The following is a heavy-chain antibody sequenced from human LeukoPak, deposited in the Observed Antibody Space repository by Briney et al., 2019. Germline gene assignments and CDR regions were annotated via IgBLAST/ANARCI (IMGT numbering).Heavy chain of an antibody. Sequence: SVKVSCKASGGTFSSYAISWVRQAPGQGLEWMGRIIPIFGTANYAQKFQGRVTITSDESTSTAYMELSSLRSEDTAVYYCARNRPTAMVTGAFDIWGQGTMVTVSS. J-gene: IGHJ3*02. CDR3: ARNRPTAMVTGAFDI. CDR2: IIPIFGTA. CDR1: GGTFSSYA. D-gene: IGHD5-18*01. V-gene: IGHV1-69*15.